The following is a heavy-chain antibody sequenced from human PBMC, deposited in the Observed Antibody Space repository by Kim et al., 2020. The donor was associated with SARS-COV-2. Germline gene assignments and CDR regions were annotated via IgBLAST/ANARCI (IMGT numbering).Heavy chain of an antibody. CDR1: GFTFSSYA. Sequence: GGSLRLSCAASGFTFSSYAMSWVRQAPGKGLEWVSAISGSGGSTYYADSVKGRFTISRDNSKNTLYLQMNSLRAEDTAVYYCAKEHCSSTSCYTRELEIAAAPLDYWGQGTLVTVSS. CDR3: AKEHCSSTSCYTRELEIAAAPLDY. J-gene: IGHJ4*02. D-gene: IGHD2-2*02. CDR2: ISGSGGST. V-gene: IGHV3-23*01.